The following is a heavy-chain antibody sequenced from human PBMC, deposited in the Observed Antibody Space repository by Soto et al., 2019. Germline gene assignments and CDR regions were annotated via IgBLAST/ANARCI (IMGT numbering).Heavy chain of an antibody. J-gene: IGHJ4*02. D-gene: IGHD2-2*01. V-gene: IGHV5-51*01. Sequence: ESLKISCKGSGFTFSSYWTAWVRQMPGKGLEWMGIIYPGDSDTSYSPSFQGQVTISADKSINTAYLHWSSLKASDTAIYYCAKHEGYCSTTTCSNFDYWGQGTLVTVSS. CDR3: AKHEGYCSTTTCSNFDY. CDR1: GFTFSSYW. CDR2: IYPGDSDT.